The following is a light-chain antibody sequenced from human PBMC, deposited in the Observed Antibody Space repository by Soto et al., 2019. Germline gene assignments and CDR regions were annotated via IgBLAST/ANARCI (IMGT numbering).Light chain of an antibody. J-gene: IGLJ2*01. CDR1: SSDVGAYNY. CDR3: SSYTRRSTVV. Sequence: QSVLTQPASVSGSPGQSISISCTGTSSDVGAYNYVSWYQQHPGKAPKLMIYDVTNRPSGISSRFSGSKSGNTASLTISGLQAEDEADYYCSSYTRRSTVVLGGGTKLTVL. CDR2: DVT. V-gene: IGLV2-14*01.